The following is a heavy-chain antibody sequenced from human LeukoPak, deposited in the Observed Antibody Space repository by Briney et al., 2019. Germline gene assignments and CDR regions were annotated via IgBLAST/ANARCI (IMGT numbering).Heavy chain of an antibody. CDR1: GGSISSGGHY. Sequence: SETLSLTCSVSGGSISSGGHYWSWIRQHPGKGLEWIGCIYYSGSTNYNPSLKSRVTISVDTSKNQFSLKLSSVTAADTAVYYCARAAGEWELLIYYYYGMDVWGQGTTVTVSS. D-gene: IGHD1-26*01. V-gene: IGHV4-61*08. CDR2: IYYSGST. J-gene: IGHJ6*02. CDR3: ARAAGEWELLIYYYYGMDV.